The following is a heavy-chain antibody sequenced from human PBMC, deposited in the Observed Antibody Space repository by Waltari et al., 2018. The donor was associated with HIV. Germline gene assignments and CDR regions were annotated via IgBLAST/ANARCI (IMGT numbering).Heavy chain of an antibody. CDR1: NFTISDRP. CDR2: SYPDDTT. V-gene: IGHV3-53*01. D-gene: IGHD3-22*01. Sequence: EVLLAESGGRLIQPGGSLGLSCVASNFTISDRPVTWVRHTPGGPLEGVAVSYPDDTTNYAESVRGRFTISRLKSRTSVILLMNGLFVDDTAIYYCTTGVRYYNPWGLGTRVTVSA. J-gene: IGHJ5*02. CDR3: TTGVRYYNP.